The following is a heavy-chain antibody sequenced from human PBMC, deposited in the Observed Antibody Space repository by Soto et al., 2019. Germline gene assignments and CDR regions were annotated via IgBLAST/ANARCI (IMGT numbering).Heavy chain of an antibody. Sequence: EVQLLESGGGLVQPGGSLRLSCAASGFTFSSYAMSWVRQAPGKGLEWVSAIIGSGGSTYYADSVKGRFTISRDNSKNTRYLQMTSLRAEDTAVYYCAKGSSITIFGVAVDYWGQGTLVTVSS. CDR2: IIGSGGST. D-gene: IGHD3-3*01. V-gene: IGHV3-23*01. J-gene: IGHJ4*02. CDR3: AKGSSITIFGVAVDY. CDR1: GFTFSSYA.